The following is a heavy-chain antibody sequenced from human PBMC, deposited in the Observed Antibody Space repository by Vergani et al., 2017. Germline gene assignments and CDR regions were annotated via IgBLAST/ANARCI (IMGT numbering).Heavy chain of an antibody. J-gene: IGHJ6*02. CDR2: INHSGST. Sequence: QVQLQQWGAGLLKPSETLSLTCAVYGGSFSGYYWSWIRQPPGKGLEWIGEINHSGSTNYNPSLKSRVTISVDTSKNQFSLKLSSVTAADTAVYYCARGGYYYGSGSYWTYYYYGMDVWGQGP. D-gene: IGHD3-10*01. CDR1: GGSFSGYY. CDR3: ARGGYYYGSGSYWTYYYYGMDV. V-gene: IGHV4-34*01.